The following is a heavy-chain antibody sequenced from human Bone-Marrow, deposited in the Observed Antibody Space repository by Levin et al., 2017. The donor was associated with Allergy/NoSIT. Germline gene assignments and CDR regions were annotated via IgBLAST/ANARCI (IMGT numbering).Heavy chain of an antibody. J-gene: IGHJ4*02. Sequence: RGESLKISCAASGFTFSSYGMHWVRQAPGKGLEWVAVISYDGSNKYYADSVKGRFTISRDNSKNTLYLQMNSLRAEDTAVYYCAKGSRFLEWLLSDYWGQGTLVTVSS. CDR2: ISYDGSNK. D-gene: IGHD3-3*01. CDR3: AKGSRFLEWLLSDY. CDR1: GFTFSSYG. V-gene: IGHV3-30*18.